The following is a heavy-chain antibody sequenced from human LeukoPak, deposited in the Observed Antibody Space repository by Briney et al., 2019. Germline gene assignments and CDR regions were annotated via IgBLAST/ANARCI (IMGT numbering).Heavy chain of an antibody. V-gene: IGHV6-1*01. CDR3: ARGGYYGSGSFYSTQTSVFDY. D-gene: IGHD3-10*01. CDR2: TYYRSEWYN. Sequence: SQTLSLTCDISGDSVSSNSAAWNWIRQSPSRGLEWLGRTYYRSEWYNDYSVSVKSRITINPDTSKNQFSLQLNSVTPEDTAVYYCARGGYYGSGSFYSTQTSVFDYWCQGTLVTVSS. J-gene: IGHJ4*02. CDR1: GDSVSSNSAA.